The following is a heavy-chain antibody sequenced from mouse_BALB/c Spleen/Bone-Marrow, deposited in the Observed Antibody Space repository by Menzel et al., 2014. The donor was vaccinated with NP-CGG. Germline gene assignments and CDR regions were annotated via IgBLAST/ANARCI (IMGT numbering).Heavy chain of an antibody. Sequence: EVKLVESGGGLVKPGGSLKLSCAASGFTFSSYAMSWVRQTPEKRLEWVATISSGGSYTYYPDSAKGRFTISRDNAKNTLYLQMSILRSEDTAMYYCARVITWYFDVWGAGTTVTVSS. CDR3: ARVITWYFDV. CDR2: ISSGGSYT. J-gene: IGHJ1*01. CDR1: GFTFSSYA. D-gene: IGHD2-4*01. V-gene: IGHV5-9-1*01.